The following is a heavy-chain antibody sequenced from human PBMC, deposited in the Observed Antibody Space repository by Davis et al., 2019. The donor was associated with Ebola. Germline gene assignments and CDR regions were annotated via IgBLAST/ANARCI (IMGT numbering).Heavy chain of an antibody. V-gene: IGHV4-34*01. CDR3: ARVVVPAAIVVWGYFDY. J-gene: IGHJ4*02. CDR2: INHSGST. Sequence: SETLSLTCAVYGGSFSGYYWSWIRQPPGKGLEWIGEINHSGSTNYNPSLKSRVTISVDKSKNQFSLKLSSVTAADTAVYYCARVVVPAAIVVWGYFDYWGQGTLVTVSS. D-gene: IGHD2-2*02. CDR1: GGSFSGYY.